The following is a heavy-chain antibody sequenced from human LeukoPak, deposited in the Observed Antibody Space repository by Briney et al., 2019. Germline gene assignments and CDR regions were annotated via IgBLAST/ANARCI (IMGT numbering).Heavy chain of an antibody. Sequence: PSETLSLTCAVYGGSFSGYYWSWIRQPPGKGLEWIGEINHSGSTNYNPSLKSRVTISVDTSKNQSSLKLSSVTAADTAVYYCARIPHYVWGSYRRDAFDIWGQGTMVTVSS. J-gene: IGHJ3*02. D-gene: IGHD3-16*02. CDR1: GGSFSGYY. V-gene: IGHV4-34*01. CDR3: ARIPHYVWGSYRRDAFDI. CDR2: INHSGST.